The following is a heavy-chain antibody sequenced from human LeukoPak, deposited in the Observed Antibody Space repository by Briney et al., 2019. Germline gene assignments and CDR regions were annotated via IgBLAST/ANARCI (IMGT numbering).Heavy chain of an antibody. CDR3: ARDKKFVGWHHGNSVGY. J-gene: IGHJ4*02. CDR1: GYTFVTYG. V-gene: IGHV1-18*01. D-gene: IGHD4-23*01. Sequence: VASVKVSCKASGYTFVTYGISWVRQAPGQGLEWMGWINPHKGNTNYAKNFQDRVTMTTDTSTTTAYMELRSLRSDDTALYYCARDKKFVGWHHGNSVGYWGQGTLVTVSS. CDR2: INPHKGNT.